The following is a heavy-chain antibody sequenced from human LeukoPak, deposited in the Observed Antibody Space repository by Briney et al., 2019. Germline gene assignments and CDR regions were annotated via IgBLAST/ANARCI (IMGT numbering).Heavy chain of an antibody. J-gene: IGHJ4*02. Sequence: GGSLRLSCVASGFTFTNHWMSWVRQPPGKGLEWVANIKEDGSEKHYEDSVKGRFTFSRDNAKNSVYLQMNSLRAEDTAVYYCARIKPGGYDFFDCWGQGILVTVSS. CDR1: GFTFTNHW. CDR3: ARIKPGGYDFFDC. V-gene: IGHV3-7*01. CDR2: IKEDGSEK. D-gene: IGHD5-12*01.